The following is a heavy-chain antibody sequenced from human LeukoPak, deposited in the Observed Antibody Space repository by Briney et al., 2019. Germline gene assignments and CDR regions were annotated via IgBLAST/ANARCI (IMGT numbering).Heavy chain of an antibody. CDR2: IYHSGST. CDR3: ARVGCTNGVCYDGYFDY. V-gene: IGHV4-59*12. CDR1: GGSISSCY. J-gene: IGHJ4*02. Sequence: SETLSLTCTVSGGSISSCYWSWIRQPPGKGLEWIGEIYHSGSTNYNPSLKSRVTISVDKSKNQFSLKLSSVTAADTAVYYCARVGCTNGVCYDGYFDYWGQGTLVTVSS. D-gene: IGHD2-8*01.